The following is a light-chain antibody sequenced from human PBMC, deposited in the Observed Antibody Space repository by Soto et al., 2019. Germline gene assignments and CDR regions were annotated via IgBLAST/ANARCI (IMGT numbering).Light chain of an antibody. J-gene: IGKJ1*01. V-gene: IGKV1-5*03. CDR2: KAS. CDR3: KQYNSYSPT. CDR1: QSISSW. Sequence: DIQMTQSPSTLSASVGDRVTITCRASQSISSWLAWYQQKPGKAPKLLIYKASSLESGVTSRFSGSGSGTEFTLTFSSLQPNDFATYYYKQYNSYSPTFGQGTKGDIK.